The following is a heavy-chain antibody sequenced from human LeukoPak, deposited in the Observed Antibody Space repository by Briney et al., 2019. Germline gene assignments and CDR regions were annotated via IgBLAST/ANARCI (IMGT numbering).Heavy chain of an antibody. CDR3: TRAVGYGAASYGYDT. D-gene: IGHD3-10*01. CDR1: GFLITDKV. J-gene: IGHJ3*02. V-gene: IGHV3-74*01. CDR2: ITREGTIT. Sequence: GGSLRLSCAVSGFLITDKVMHWVRQAPGKGLVWVSRITREGTITDYADSVKGRFAISRDSAKNTLYLQMNSLRAEDTAVYYCTRAVGYGAASYGYDTWGQGTMVTVSS.